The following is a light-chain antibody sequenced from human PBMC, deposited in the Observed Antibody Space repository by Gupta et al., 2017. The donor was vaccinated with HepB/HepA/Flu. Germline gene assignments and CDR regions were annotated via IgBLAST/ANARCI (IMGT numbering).Light chain of an antibody. CDR1: QSISTW. CDR3: QHYNSSPWT. V-gene: IGKV1-5*03. Sequence: DIQMTQPPSTLSASVGDRVTITILASQSISTWLAWSHQKPGKAPKLPIYKASMAESGVPSRFSGSGPGTAFTLTISSLQPDDFATYYCQHYNSSPWTFGEGTKVEIK. CDR2: KAS. J-gene: IGKJ1*01.